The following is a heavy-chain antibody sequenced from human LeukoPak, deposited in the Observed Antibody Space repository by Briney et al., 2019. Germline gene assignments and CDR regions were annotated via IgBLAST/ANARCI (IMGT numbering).Heavy chain of an antibody. CDR1: VGTSSSYA. J-gene: IGHJ4*02. D-gene: IGHD2-21*02. CDR2: IIPIFGIA. CDR3: ARLNSDCGGDCYYDY. Sequence: SVKVSCKASVGTSSSYAISWVRQAPGQGLEWMGRIIPIFGIANYAQKFQGRVTITADKSTSTAYMELSSLRSEDTAVYYCARLNSDCGGDCYYDYWGQGTLVTVSS. V-gene: IGHV1-69*04.